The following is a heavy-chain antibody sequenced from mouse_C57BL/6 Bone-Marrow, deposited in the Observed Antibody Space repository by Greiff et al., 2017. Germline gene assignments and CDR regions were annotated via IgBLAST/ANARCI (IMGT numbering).Heavy chain of an antibody. CDR1: GYAFTNYL. J-gene: IGHJ3*01. V-gene: IGHV1-54*01. CDR3: EREALYYGSSYVEFAY. Sequence: QVQLQQSGAELVRPGTSVKVSCKASGYAFTNYLIAWVKQRPGQGLEWIGVINPGSGGTNYNEKFKGKATLTADKSSSTAYMQLSSLTSEDSAVYLCEREALYYGSSYVEFAYWGQGTLVTVSA. D-gene: IGHD1-1*01. CDR2: INPGSGGT.